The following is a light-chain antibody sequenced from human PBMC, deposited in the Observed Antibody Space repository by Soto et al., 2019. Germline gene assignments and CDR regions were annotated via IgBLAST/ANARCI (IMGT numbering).Light chain of an antibody. V-gene: IGKV3-15*01. CDR3: QQYNNWPVT. Sequence: EIGMTQSPATLSVSPGERVTFSCRASQSVSSNLAWYQHKPGQAPRLLISGASTGATGIPARFSGSGSGTEFTLTINSLQSEDFAIYYCQQYNNWPVTFGGGTKVEI. J-gene: IGKJ4*01. CDR2: GAS. CDR1: QSVSSN.